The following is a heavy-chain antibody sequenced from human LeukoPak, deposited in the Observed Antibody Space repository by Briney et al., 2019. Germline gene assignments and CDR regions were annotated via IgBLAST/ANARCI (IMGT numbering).Heavy chain of an antibody. CDR3: ARGGASGSHLHWFDP. Sequence: SQTLSLTCTVSGGSIIGGDYYWSRLRQPPGKGLEWIGSIYSSGSTYYNPSLKSRLTISIDTSKNQFSLKLSSVTAADTAVYYCARGGASGSHLHWFDPWGQGTLVTVSS. CDR2: IYSSGST. D-gene: IGHD3-10*01. J-gene: IGHJ5*02. V-gene: IGHV4-30-4*01. CDR1: GGSIIGGDYY.